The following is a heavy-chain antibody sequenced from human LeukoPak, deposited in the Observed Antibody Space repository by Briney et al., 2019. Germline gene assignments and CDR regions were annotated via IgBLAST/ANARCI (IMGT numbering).Heavy chain of an antibody. Sequence: SETLSLTCTVSGGSISSSSYYWGWIRQPPGKGLEWIGSIYYSGSTYYNPSLKSRVTISVDTSKNQFSLKLSSVTAADTAVYYCASHQRSGWYVDYWGQGTLVTVSS. CDR1: GGSISSSSYY. J-gene: IGHJ4*02. D-gene: IGHD6-19*01. CDR3: ASHQRSGWYVDY. V-gene: IGHV4-39*01. CDR2: IYYSGST.